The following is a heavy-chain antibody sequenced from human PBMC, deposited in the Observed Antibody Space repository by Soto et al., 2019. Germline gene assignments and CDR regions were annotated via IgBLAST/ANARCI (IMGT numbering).Heavy chain of an antibody. CDR2: ISFDGSDK. V-gene: IGHV3-30-3*01. D-gene: IGHD4-17*01. J-gene: IGHJ4*02. CDR3: AREQTTVNDY. Sequence: QVQLVESGGGVVQPGRSLRLSCAASGFTFSSRSMHWVRQAPGKGLEWVAVISFDGSDKYYADSVKGRFTISRDNSKNTLYLQINSLRAEDTAVYYCAREQTTVNDYWGQGTLVTVSS. CDR1: GFTFSSRS.